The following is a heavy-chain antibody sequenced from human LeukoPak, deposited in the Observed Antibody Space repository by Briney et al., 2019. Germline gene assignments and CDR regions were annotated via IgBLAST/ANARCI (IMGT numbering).Heavy chain of an antibody. Sequence: GGSLRLSCAASGFTVSSNYMSWVRQAPGKGLEWVSVIYSGGSTYYADSVKGRFTISRDNAKNTLYLQMNSLRAEDTAVYYCARDLTVFPVDSSGYGDYWGQGTLVTVSS. CDR1: GFTVSSNY. CDR2: IYSGGST. V-gene: IGHV3-53*01. CDR3: ARDLTVFPVDSSGYGDY. D-gene: IGHD3-22*01. J-gene: IGHJ4*02.